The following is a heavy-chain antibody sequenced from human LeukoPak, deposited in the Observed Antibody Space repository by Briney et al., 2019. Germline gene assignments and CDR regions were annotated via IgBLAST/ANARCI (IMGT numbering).Heavy chain of an antibody. CDR3: AGDKPIVGATTYYYYGMDV. D-gene: IGHD1-26*01. CDR2: TYYRSKWYN. V-gene: IGHV6-1*01. Sequence: SQTLSLTCAISGDSVSSNSAAWNWIRQSPSRGLEWLGRTYYRSKWYNDYAVSVKSRITINPDTSKNQFSLQLNSVTPEDTAVYYCAGDKPIVGATTYYYYGMDVWGQGTTVTVSS. CDR1: GDSVSSNSAA. J-gene: IGHJ6*02.